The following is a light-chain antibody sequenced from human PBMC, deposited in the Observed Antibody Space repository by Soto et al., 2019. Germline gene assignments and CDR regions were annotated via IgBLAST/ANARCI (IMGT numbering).Light chain of an antibody. V-gene: IGKV3-15*01. CDR3: QQHNIWPYT. J-gene: IGKJ2*01. Sequence: EIVMTQSPATLSVSPGERATLSCRASHSVSSNLAWYQQRPGQAPRLLIYGASTGATGIPARFSGSGSGTEFTLTISSLQSEDFAIYYCQQHNIWPYTFGQGTKLEI. CDR1: HSVSSN. CDR2: GAS.